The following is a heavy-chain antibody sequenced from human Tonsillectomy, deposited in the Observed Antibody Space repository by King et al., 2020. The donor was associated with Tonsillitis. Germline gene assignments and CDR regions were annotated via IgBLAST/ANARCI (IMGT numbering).Heavy chain of an antibody. J-gene: IGHJ4*02. CDR2: ISWKSGSI. V-gene: IGHV3-9*01. D-gene: IGHD3-22*01. CDR3: AKDKRVVITTLFDY. Sequence: VQLVESGGGLVQPGRSLRLSCAASGFTFDDYAMHWVRQAPGKGLEWVSGISWKSGSIGYADSVKGRFTISRDNAKNSLYLQVNSLRAEDTALYYCAKDKRVVITTLFDYWGQGTLVTVSS. CDR1: GFTFDDYA.